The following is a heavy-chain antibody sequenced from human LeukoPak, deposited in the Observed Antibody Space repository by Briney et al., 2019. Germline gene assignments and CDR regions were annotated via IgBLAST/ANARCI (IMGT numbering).Heavy chain of an antibody. V-gene: IGHV4-39*01. J-gene: IGHJ6*02. CDR2: INYSGRT. CDR3: ARHFWTPGRSGWPRRGPGAIYGMDV. Sequence: SETLSLTCTVSGGSIISSNSYCGWTRQPPGKGLEWIGAINYSGRTKTDPSLKSRVSISVDTSKYQFSLKLRSSTAADTAVYFCARHFWTPGRSGWPRRGPGAIYGMDVWGQGTTVTVSS. CDR1: GGSIISSNSY. D-gene: IGHD3/OR15-3a*01.